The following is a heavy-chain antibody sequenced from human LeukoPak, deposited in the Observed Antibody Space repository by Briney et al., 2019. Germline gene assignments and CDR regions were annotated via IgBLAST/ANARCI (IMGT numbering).Heavy chain of an antibody. J-gene: IGHJ5*02. CDR2: INPSGGST. CDR3: ARAPRLSPFDP. V-gene: IGHV1-46*01. CDR1: GYTFTSYY. Sequence: GASVKVSCKASGYTFTSYYMHWVRQAPGQGLKWMGIINPSGGSTSYAQKFQGRVTMTRDMSTSTVYMELSSLRSEDTAVYYCARAPRLSPFDPWGQGTLVTVSS.